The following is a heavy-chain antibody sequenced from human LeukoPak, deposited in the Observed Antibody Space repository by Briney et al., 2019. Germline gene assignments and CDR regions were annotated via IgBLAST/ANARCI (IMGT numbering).Heavy chain of an antibody. CDR3: ARLGKYYTGYSSSSRGRYIDY. V-gene: IGHV4-39*07. CDR2: IYYSGST. Sequence: SETLSLTCTVSGGSISSSSYYWGWIRQPPGKGLEWIGSIYYSGSTYYNPSLKSRVTISVDTSKNQFSLKLSSVTAADTAVYYCARLGKYYTGYSSSSRGRYIDYWGQGTLVTVSS. D-gene: IGHD6-13*01. CDR1: GGSISSSSYY. J-gene: IGHJ4*02.